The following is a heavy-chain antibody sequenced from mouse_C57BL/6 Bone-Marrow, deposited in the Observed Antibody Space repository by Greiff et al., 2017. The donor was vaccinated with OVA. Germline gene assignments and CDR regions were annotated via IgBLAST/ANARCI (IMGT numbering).Heavy chain of an antibody. CDR3: ARLWLRRRAWFAY. V-gene: IGHV1-22*01. J-gene: IGHJ3*01. D-gene: IGHD2-2*01. CDR2: INPNNGGT. CDR1: GYTFTDYN. Sequence: EVQLVESGPELVKPGASVKMSCKASGYTFTDYNMHWVKQSHGKSLEWIGYINPNNGGTSYNQKFKGKATLTVNKSSSTAYMELRSLTSEDSAVYYGARLWLRRRAWFAYWGQGTLVTVSA.